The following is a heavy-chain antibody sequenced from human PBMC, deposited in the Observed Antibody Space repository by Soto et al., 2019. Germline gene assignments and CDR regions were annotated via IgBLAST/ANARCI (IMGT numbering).Heavy chain of an antibody. CDR1: GYTFTSYA. CDR2: INAGNGNT. CDR3: ARDEGIQLWDGVDY. J-gene: IGHJ4*02. Sequence: QVQLVQSGAEEKKPGASVKVSCKASGYTFTSYAMHWVRQAPGQRLEWMGWINAGNGNTKYSQKFQGRVTITRDTSASTAHMELSSLRPEDTAVYYCARDEGIQLWDGVDYWVQGTLVTVSS. V-gene: IGHV1-3*05. D-gene: IGHD5-18*01.